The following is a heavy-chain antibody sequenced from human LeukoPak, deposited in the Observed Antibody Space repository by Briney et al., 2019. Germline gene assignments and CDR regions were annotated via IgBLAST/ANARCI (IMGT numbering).Heavy chain of an antibody. D-gene: IGHD2-2*01. Sequence: ASVKVSCKASGGTFSSYAISWVRQAPGQGLEWMGGIIPIFGTANYAQKFQGRVTITADEPTSTAYMELSSLRSEDTAVYYCARGELPNCSSTSRYGGYNWFDPWGQGTLVTVSS. CDR1: GGTFSSYA. J-gene: IGHJ5*02. V-gene: IGHV1-69*13. CDR3: ARGELPNCSSTSRYGGYNWFDP. CDR2: IIPIFGTA.